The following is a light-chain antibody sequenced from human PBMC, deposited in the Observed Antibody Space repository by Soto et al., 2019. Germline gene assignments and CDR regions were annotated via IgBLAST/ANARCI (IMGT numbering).Light chain of an antibody. J-gene: IGLJ1*01. CDR3: SSCTSSTTYV. CDR1: MRDVGAYNL. Sequence: QSVLTQPASVSGSAGQSITISCSGTMRDVGAYNLVSWYQQHPGTAPKLIIYEVRNRPSGISNRFSGSKSGNTASLTISGLQADDEADYYCSSCTSSTTYVFGTGTKVTVL. CDR2: EVR. V-gene: IGLV2-14*01.